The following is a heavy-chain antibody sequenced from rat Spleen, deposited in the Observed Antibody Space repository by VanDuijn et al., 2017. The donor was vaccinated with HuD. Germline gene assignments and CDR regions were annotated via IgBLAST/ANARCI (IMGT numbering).Heavy chain of an antibody. V-gene: IGHV2-1*01. Sequence: QVQLKESGPGLVQPSQTLSLICTVSGFSLTSNSVYWVRQPPGKGLEWMGGIWGDGSTDYNPGLKSRLSISRDTSKSQVFLKMNSRQTDDTAIYFCTSLFLPHSRAFNYWGQGVMVTVSS. CDR2: IWGDGST. J-gene: IGHJ2*01. CDR3: TSLFLPHSRAFNY. CDR1: GFSLTSNS. D-gene: IGHD1-2*01.